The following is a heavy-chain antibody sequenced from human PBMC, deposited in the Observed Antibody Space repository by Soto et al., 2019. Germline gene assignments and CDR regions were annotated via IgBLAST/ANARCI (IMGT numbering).Heavy chain of an antibody. Sequence: EVQLLESGGGLVQPGGSLRLSCAASGFTFSNYAMSWVRQAPGKGLEWVSSISKSGGGTYYADSVKGRFTISRDNSKNTLYLQMNSLKADDTAVYSCAKNSSMFDYWGQGTLVTVSS. D-gene: IGHD6-13*01. J-gene: IGHJ4*02. V-gene: IGHV3-23*01. CDR3: AKNSSMFDY. CDR1: GFTFSNYA. CDR2: ISKSGGGT.